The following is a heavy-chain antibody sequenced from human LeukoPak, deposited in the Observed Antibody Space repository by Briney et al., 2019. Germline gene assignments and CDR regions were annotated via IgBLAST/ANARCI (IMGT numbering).Heavy chain of an antibody. CDR3: ARSGDKNVM. Sequence: PGGSLRLSCAASGFTFSSYSVNWVRQAPGKGLEWVSSISSSSSYIYYADSVKGRFTISRDNAKNTLYLQMDSLRAEDTAVYYCARSGDKNVMGGQGTLVTVSS. J-gene: IGHJ4*02. V-gene: IGHV3-21*04. D-gene: IGHD3-10*01. CDR1: GFTFSSYS. CDR2: ISSSSSYI.